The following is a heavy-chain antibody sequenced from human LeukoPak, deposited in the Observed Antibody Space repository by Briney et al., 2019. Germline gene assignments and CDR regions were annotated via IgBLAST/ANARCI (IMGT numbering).Heavy chain of an antibody. CDR3: ARLPSGDY. V-gene: IGHV3-66*04. D-gene: IGHD3-10*01. CDR1: SFTVSSSY. CDR2: IYSGGST. Sequence: GGSLRLSCAASSFTVSSSYMTWVRQAPGRGLEWVSIIYSGGSTYYADSVKGRFTISRDISKNTLYLQMNSLRAEDTAVYYCARLPSGDYWGQGTLVTVSS. J-gene: IGHJ4*02.